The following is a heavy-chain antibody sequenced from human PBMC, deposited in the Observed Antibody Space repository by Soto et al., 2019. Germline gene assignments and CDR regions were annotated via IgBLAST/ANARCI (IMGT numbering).Heavy chain of an antibody. CDR2: IHYSGST. Sequence: SETLSLTCTVSGGSISSDHWNWIRQPPGKGLEWIGYIHYSGSTNYNSSLKSRVTISIDTSKNQFSLKLSSVTAADTAVYYCARSGLGYGDSYFDSWAQGTLVTVSS. CDR1: GGSISSDH. V-gene: IGHV4-59*08. D-gene: IGHD4-17*01. CDR3: ARSGLGYGDSYFDS. J-gene: IGHJ4*02.